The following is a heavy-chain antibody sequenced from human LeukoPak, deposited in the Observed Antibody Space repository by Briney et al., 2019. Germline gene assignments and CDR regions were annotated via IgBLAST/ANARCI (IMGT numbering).Heavy chain of an antibody. Sequence: SQTLSLTCTVSGGSISSGDYYWSWIRQPPGKGLEWIGYIYYSGSTYYNPSLKSRVTISVDTSKNQFSLKLSSVTAADTAVYYRARAYGSGSYALWSKIPPTYYFDYWGQGTLVTVSS. V-gene: IGHV4-30-4*01. J-gene: IGHJ4*02. CDR2: IYYSGST. D-gene: IGHD3-10*01. CDR1: GGSISSGDYY. CDR3: ARAYGSGSYALWSKIPPTYYFDY.